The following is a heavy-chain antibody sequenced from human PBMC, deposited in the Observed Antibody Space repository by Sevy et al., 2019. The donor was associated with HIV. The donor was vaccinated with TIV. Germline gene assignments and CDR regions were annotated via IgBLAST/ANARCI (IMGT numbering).Heavy chain of an antibody. Sequence: SETLSLTCSVSGGSISNDDHYWTWVRQSPGKAPEWIGCVYDSGNTYYASSLKSRITISADTSKIQFSLKMRSMTAADAAVYYCATDRENGWFGELGYWGQGILVTVSS. V-gene: IGHV4-30-4*01. CDR1: GGSISNDDHY. J-gene: IGHJ4*02. CDR2: VYDSGNT. D-gene: IGHD3-10*01. CDR3: ATDRENGWFGELGY.